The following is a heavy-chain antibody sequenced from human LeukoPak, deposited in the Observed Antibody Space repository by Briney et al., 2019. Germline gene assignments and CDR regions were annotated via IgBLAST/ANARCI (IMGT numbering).Heavy chain of an antibody. J-gene: IGHJ4*02. CDR2: IIPIFGTA. CDR1: GGTFSRYA. V-gene: IGHV1-69*13. CDR3: ARSYDSSGYYYWSAYYFDY. Sequence: SVKVSCKASGGTFSRYAISWVRQAPGQGLEWMGGIIPIFGTANHAQKFQGRVTITADESTSTAYMELSSLRSEDTAVYYCARSYDSSGYYYWSAYYFDYWGQGTLVTVSS. D-gene: IGHD3-22*01.